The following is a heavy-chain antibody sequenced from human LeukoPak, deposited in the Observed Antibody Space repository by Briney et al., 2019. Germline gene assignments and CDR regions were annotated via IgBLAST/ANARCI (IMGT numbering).Heavy chain of an antibody. D-gene: IGHD3-22*01. Sequence: ASVKVSCKAAGSTFTGYYMHWVRQAPGPGLEWMGWIDPNSGGTNYAQKFQCRVTMTRDTSISTAYMELSRLRSDDTAVYYCARFRIYYDSSQPYYYYGMDVWGQGTTVTVSS. CDR1: GSTFTGYY. CDR2: IDPNSGGT. J-gene: IGHJ6*02. CDR3: ARFRIYYDSSQPYYYYGMDV. V-gene: IGHV1-2*02.